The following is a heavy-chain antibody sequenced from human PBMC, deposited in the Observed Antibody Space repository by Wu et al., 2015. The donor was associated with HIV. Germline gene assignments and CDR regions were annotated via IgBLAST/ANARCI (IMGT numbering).Heavy chain of an antibody. CDR3: ARGDYANYDFWSAYPSY. Sequence: QVHLVQSGAEVKKPGASVKVSCKASGYTFTDYFVHWVRQAPGQNFEWMGWTNVNTGGTKYAPKFQGRVTMTRDTSISTAYMELSRLTSDDTAVYYCARGDYANYDFWSAYPSYWGQGTLVTVSS. CDR2: TNVNTGGT. CDR1: GYTFTDYF. J-gene: IGHJ4*02. V-gene: IGHV1-2*02. D-gene: IGHD3-3*01.